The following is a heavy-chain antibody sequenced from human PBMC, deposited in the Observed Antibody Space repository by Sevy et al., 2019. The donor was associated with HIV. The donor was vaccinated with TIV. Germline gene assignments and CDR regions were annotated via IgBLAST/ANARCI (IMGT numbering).Heavy chain of an antibody. D-gene: IGHD3-22*01. CDR2: ISYNGNNQ. J-gene: IGHJ4*02. V-gene: IGHV3-30-3*01. Sequence: GGSLRLSCAASGFAFNTYAMHWVRQAPGRGLEWVAIISYNGNNQYYADSVKGRFTISRDNSKNTLYLQMNSLRAEDTAVYYCATYDSIGYYYSWLDYWGQGTLVTVSS. CDR3: ATYDSIGYYYSWLDY. CDR1: GFAFNTYA.